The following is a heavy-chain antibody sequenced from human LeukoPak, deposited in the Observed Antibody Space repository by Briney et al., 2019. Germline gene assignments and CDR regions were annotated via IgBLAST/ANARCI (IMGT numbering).Heavy chain of an antibody. CDR1: GFTVSSNY. V-gene: IGHV3-66*01. J-gene: IGHJ4*02. D-gene: IGHD3-16*01. Sequence: GGSLRLSCAASGFTVSSNYMSWVRQAPGKGLEWVSVIYSGGSTYYADSVKGRFTISRDNSKNTLYLQMNSLRAEDTAVYYCAKGPVHMDYVWGSPIDYWGQGTLVTVSS. CDR2: IYSGGST. CDR3: AKGPVHMDYVWGSPIDY.